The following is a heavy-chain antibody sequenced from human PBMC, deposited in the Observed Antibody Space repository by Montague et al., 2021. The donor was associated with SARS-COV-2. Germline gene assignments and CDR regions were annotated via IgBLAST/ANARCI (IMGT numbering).Heavy chain of an antibody. D-gene: IGHD3-9*01. CDR1: GGSISSYS. J-gene: IGHJ3*02. CDR2: IFYSGST. CDR3: ARTGLGAYDILTGYTVNAFDI. V-gene: IGHV4-59*01. Sequence: SETLSLTCTVSGGSISSYSWSWIRQPPGKGLERIGYIFYSGSTNYSPSLKSRVTISVDTSKNQFSLKLSSVTAADTAVYYCARTGLGAYDILTGYTVNAFDIWGQGTMVTVSS.